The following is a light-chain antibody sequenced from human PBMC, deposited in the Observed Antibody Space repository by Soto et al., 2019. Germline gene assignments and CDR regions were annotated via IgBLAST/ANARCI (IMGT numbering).Light chain of an antibody. V-gene: IGLV2-14*01. CDR3: SSYTSSSTLGLV. CDR1: SSDVGGYNY. J-gene: IGLJ2*01. Sequence: SALTQPASVSGSPGQSITISCTGTSSDVGGYNYVSWYQQHPGKAPKLMIYEVSNRPSGVSNRFSGSKSGNTASLTISGLQAEDEADYYCSSYTSSSTLGLVFGGGTKVTVL. CDR2: EVS.